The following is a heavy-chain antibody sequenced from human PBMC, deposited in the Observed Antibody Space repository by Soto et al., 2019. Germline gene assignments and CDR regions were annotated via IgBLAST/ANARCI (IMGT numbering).Heavy chain of an antibody. CDR2: IWYDGSNK. CDR3: AREGAEAYFDY. V-gene: IGHV3-33*01. J-gene: IGHJ4*02. CDR1: GFTFSSYG. Sequence: QVQLVESGGGVVQPGRSLRLSCAASGFTFSSYGMHWVRQAPGKGLEWVAVIWYDGSNKYYADSVTGRFTISRDNSKNTLYLPMNSMRAEDTAVYYCAREGAEAYFDYWGQGTLVTVSS.